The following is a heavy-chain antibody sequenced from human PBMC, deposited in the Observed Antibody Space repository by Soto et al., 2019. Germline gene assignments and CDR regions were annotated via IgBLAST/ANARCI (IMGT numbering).Heavy chain of an antibody. Sequence: EVQLLESGGGLVQPGGSLRLSCAASGFTFSSYAMSWVRQAPGKGLEWVSAISGSGGSTYYADSVKGRFTISRDNSKNTLYLQMNSLRAEDTAVYYCVKWQLGGVAMDVWGQGTTVTVSS. D-gene: IGHD3-16*01. CDR2: ISGSGGST. CDR3: VKWQLGGVAMDV. J-gene: IGHJ6*02. CDR1: GFTFSSYA. V-gene: IGHV3-23*01.